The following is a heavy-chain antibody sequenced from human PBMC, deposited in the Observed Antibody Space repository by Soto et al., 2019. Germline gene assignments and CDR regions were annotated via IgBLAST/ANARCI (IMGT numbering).Heavy chain of an antibody. Sequence: ASVKVSCKASGYTFTGYYMHWVRQAPGQGLEWMGWINPNSGGTNYAQKFQGWVTMTRDTSISTAYMELSRLRSDDTAVYYCARDSSLGTTEYYGMDVWGQGTTVTVS. CDR2: INPNSGGT. CDR3: ARDSSLGTTEYYGMDV. D-gene: IGHD1-1*01. V-gene: IGHV1-2*04. CDR1: GYTFTGYY. J-gene: IGHJ6*02.